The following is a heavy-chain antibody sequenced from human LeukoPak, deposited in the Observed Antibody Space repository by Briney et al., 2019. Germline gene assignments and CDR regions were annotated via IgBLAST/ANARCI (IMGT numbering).Heavy chain of an antibody. CDR2: INPNSGGT. CDR1: GYTFTGYY. Sequence: ASVKVSCKASGYTFTGYYMHWVRQAPGQGLEWMGWINPNSGGTNYAQKFQGRVTMTRDTSISTAYMELSRLRSDDTAVYYCARATMIFGDYYMDVWGKGTTVTVSS. CDR3: ARATMIFGDYYMDV. D-gene: IGHD3/OR15-3a*01. V-gene: IGHV1-2*02. J-gene: IGHJ6*03.